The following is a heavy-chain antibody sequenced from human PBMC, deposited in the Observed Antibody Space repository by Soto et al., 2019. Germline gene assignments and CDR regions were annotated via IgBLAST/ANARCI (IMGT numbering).Heavy chain of an antibody. J-gene: IGHJ4*02. Sequence: GGSLRLACAASGFYFSGYWMHWVRQVPGKGLVWVSRINTDGSDTLYADSVKGRFTISRDNTKNTLYLQMSSLRAEDTAIYYCVRAAARGDSWGQGTLVTVSS. D-gene: IGHD6-13*01. CDR2: INTDGSDT. CDR1: GFYFSGYW. V-gene: IGHV3-74*01. CDR3: VRAAARGDS.